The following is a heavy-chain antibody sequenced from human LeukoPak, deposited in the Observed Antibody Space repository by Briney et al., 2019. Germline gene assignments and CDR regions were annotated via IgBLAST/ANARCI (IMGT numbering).Heavy chain of an antibody. J-gene: IGHJ4*02. V-gene: IGHV4-38-2*02. Sequence: SETLSLTCTVSGYSISSGYYWGWIRQPPGKGLEWIGSIYHSGSTYYNPSLKSRVTISVDTSKNQFSLKLSSVTAADTAVYYCARDPTYSSGWYSYFDYWGQGTLVTVSS. CDR1: GYSISSGYY. CDR2: IYHSGST. CDR3: ARDPTYSSGWYSYFDY. D-gene: IGHD6-19*01.